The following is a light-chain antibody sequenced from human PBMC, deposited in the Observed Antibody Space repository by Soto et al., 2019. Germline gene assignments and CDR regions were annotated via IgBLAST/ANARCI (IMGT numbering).Light chain of an antibody. Sequence: QSTLTQPPSASGSPGQSVTISCTGSSRDVGGYNSVSWYQQHPGKAPKLMIYEVSKRPSGVPDRFSGSKSDNTASLTVSGLQAEDEGDYYCSSYAGSALVFGTGTKLTVL. CDR1: SRDVGGYNS. CDR2: EVS. V-gene: IGLV2-8*01. J-gene: IGLJ1*01. CDR3: SSYAGSALV.